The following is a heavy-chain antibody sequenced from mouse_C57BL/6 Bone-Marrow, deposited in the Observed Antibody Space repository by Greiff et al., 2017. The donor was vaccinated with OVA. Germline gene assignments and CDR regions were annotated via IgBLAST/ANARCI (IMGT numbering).Heavy chain of an antibody. CDR3: ARGGGKGKGVAG. J-gene: IGHJ3*01. V-gene: IGHV1-69*01. CDR2: IDPSDSYT. CDR1: GYTFTSYW. Sequence: QVQLQQPGAELVMPGASVKLSCKASGYTFTSYWMHWVKQRPGQGLEWIGEIDPSDSYTNYNQKFKGKSTLTVDKSSSTAYMQLSSLTSEDSAVYYCARGGGKGKGVAGWGQGTMVTVSA. D-gene: IGHD1-3*01.